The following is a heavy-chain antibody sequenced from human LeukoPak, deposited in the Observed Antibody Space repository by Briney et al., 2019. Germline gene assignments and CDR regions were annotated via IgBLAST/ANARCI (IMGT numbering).Heavy chain of an antibody. CDR1: GGSISSYY. Sequence: SETLSLTCTVSGGSISSYYWSWIRQPPGKGLEWIGYIYYSGSTNYNPSLKSRVTISVDTSKNQFSLKLSSVTAEDTAVYYCAKDLAGDSSRNPEGTFDYWGQGTLVTVSS. CDR2: IYYSGST. D-gene: IGHD3-22*01. CDR3: AKDLAGDSSRNPEGTFDY. J-gene: IGHJ4*02. V-gene: IGHV4-59*01.